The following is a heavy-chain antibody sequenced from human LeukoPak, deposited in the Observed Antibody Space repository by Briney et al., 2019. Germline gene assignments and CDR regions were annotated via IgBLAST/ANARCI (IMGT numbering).Heavy chain of an antibody. CDR2: IGGSSGTT. CDR1: GFTFSSYA. CDR3: AKDQGGWQDY. D-gene: IGHD6-19*01. Sequence: GGPLRLSCAASGFTFSSYAMSWVHQAPGKGLEWVSVIGGSSGTTYYADSVKGRFTISRDNSKNTLYLQMNSLRAEDTAVYYCAKDQGGWQDYWGQGTLVTVSS. V-gene: IGHV3-23*01. J-gene: IGHJ4*02.